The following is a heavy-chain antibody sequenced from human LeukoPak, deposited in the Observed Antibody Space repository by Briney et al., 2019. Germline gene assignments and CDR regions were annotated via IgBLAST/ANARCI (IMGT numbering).Heavy chain of an antibody. CDR3: AAILLVPAAIDY. J-gene: IGHJ4*02. D-gene: IGHD2-2*02. CDR2: IYYSGST. Sequence: SQTLSLTCTVSGGSVSSTDYYWSWIRQPPGKGLEWIGYIYYSGSTNYNPSLKSRVSISADTSKNRFTLKLNSVTAADTAVYYCAAILLVPAAIDYWGQGTLVTVSS. CDR1: GGSVSSTDYY. V-gene: IGHV4-30-4*01.